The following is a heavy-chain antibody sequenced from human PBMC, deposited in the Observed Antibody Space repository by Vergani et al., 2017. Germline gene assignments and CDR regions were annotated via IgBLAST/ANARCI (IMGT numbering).Heavy chain of an antibody. J-gene: IGHJ6*02. CDR2: ISGSGGST. V-gene: IGHV3-23*01. D-gene: IGHD5-12*01. Sequence: EVQLLESGGDLVQPGGSLRLSCAASGFTFNHYAMNWVRQAPGKGLEWVSGISGSGGSTYYAGSVKGRFTISRDSSKNTLYLQMNSRSAGDTAVYYCAKANPRNSGYDYLYYFHAMDVWCQGTTVTVSS. CDR3: AKANPRNSGYDYLYYFHAMDV. CDR1: GFTFNHYA.